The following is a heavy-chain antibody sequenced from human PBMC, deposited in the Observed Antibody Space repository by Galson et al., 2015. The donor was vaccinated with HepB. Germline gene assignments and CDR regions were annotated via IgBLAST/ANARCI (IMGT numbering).Heavy chain of an antibody. D-gene: IGHD3-22*01. J-gene: IGHJ5*02. CDR1: GLTFSSYA. V-gene: IGHV3-23*01. Sequence: SLRLSCAASGLTFSSYAMSWVRQAPGKGLEWVSAISGSGGSTYYADSVKGRFTISRDNSKNTLYLQMNSLRAEDTAVYYCAKDLRYYDSSGYEAWGQGTLVTVSS. CDR2: ISGSGGST. CDR3: AKDLRYYDSSGYEA.